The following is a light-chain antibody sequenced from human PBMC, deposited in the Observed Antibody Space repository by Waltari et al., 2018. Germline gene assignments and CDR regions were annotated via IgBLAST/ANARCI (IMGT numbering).Light chain of an antibody. CDR3: QQSYSSPYT. CDR2: AAS. J-gene: IGKJ2*01. Sequence: DIQMTQSPSSLSASVGDRVTILCRAGQSIGGYLNWYHQKSGQAPKLLMYAASTLNSGVPSRFSGGGSGTDVTLTISSLQPEDFATYYCQQSYSSPYTFGQGTKLDI. CDR1: QSIGGY. V-gene: IGKV1-39*01.